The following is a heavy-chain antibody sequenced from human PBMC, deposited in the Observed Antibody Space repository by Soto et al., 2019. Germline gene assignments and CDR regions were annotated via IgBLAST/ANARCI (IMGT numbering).Heavy chain of an antibody. CDR1: GFTFSNAW. CDR3: TTAAGRRNYGMVV. J-gene: IGHJ6*02. V-gene: IGHV3-15*01. CDR2: IKSKTDGGTT. D-gene: IGHD3-10*01. Sequence: EVQLVESGGGLVKPGGSLRLSCAASGFTFSNAWMSWVRQAPGKGLEWVGRIKSKTDGGTTDYAAPVKGRFTTSRDDSKNTLYLQMNSLESEATAVYYCTTAAGRRNYGMVVWRQGTTVTVS.